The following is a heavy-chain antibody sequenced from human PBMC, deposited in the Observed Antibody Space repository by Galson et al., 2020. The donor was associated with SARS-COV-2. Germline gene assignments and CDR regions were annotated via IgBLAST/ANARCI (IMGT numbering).Heavy chain of an antibody. CDR2: IYNSGST. Sequence: SEPLSLTCTVSGGSVSSNTYYWSWIRQPPGKGLEWIGYIYNSGSTNYNPSLKSRVTISVDTSKNQVSLKLRSVAAADTAVYYCATERRSSGWLRTDYFYSGMDVWGQGTTVTVSS. J-gene: IGHJ6*02. V-gene: IGHV4-61*01. CDR3: ATERRSSGWLRTDYFYSGMDV. CDR1: GGSVSSNTYY. D-gene: IGHD3-10*01.